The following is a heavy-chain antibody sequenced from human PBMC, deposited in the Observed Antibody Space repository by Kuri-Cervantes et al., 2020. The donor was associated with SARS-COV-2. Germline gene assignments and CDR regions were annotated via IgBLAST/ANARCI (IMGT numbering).Heavy chain of an antibody. J-gene: IGHJ6*02. CDR1: GYTLTELS. Sequence: ASVKVSCKVSGYTLTELSMHWVRQAPRKGLEWMGGFDPEDGETIYAQKFQGKVTMTRDTSTSTVYMELSSLRSEDTAVYYCARDLTTVVTNYYYYGMDVWGQGTTVTVSS. CDR2: FDPEDGET. CDR3: ARDLTTVVTNYYYYGMDV. V-gene: IGHV1-24*01. D-gene: IGHD4-23*01.